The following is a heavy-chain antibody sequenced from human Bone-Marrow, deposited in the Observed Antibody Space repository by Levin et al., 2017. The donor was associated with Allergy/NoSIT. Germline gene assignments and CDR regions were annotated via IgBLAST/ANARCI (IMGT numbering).Heavy chain of an antibody. CDR2: ISGSGTIT. Sequence: GESLKISCAPSGFTFSSYAMSWVRQAPGKGLEWVSSISGSGTITHYAESVKGRFTISRDISKNMLHLQMNSLRAEDTAIYFCAKEGLAVAGYYFDSWGQGTLVTVSS. J-gene: IGHJ4*02. D-gene: IGHD6-19*01. CDR1: GFTFSSYA. V-gene: IGHV3-23*01. CDR3: AKEGLAVAGYYFDS.